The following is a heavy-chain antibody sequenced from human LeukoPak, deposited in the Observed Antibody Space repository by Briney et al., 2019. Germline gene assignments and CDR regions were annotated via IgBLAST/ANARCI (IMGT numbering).Heavy chain of an antibody. D-gene: IGHD1-26*01. CDR1: GGSFSGYY. CDR3: ARGRGSYYV. CDR2: INHSGST. J-gene: IGHJ4*02. Sequence: PSETLSLTCAVYGGSFSGYYWSWIRQPPGKELEWIGEINHSGSTNYNPSLKSRVTISVDTSKNQFSLKLSSVTAADTAVYYCARGRGSYYVWGQGTLVTVSS. V-gene: IGHV4-34*01.